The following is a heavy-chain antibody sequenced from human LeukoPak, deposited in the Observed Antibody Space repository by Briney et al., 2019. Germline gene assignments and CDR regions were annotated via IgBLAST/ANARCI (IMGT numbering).Heavy chain of an antibody. J-gene: IGHJ4*02. D-gene: IGHD3-22*01. V-gene: IGHV4-39*07. Sequence: PSETLSLTCTVSGGSISSSSYYWGWIRQPPGKGLEWIGSIYYSGSTYYNPSLKSRVTISVDTSKNQFSLKLSSVTAADTAVYYCAREAYYYDSSGGTRFVFWGQGTLVTVSS. CDR3: AREAYYYDSSGGTRFVF. CDR2: IYYSGST. CDR1: GGSISSSSYY.